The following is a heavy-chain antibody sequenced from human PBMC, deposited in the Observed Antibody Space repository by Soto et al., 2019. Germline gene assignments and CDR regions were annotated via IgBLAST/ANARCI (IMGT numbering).Heavy chain of an antibody. J-gene: IGHJ4*02. D-gene: IGHD3-22*01. V-gene: IGHV3-15*01. Sequence: EVQLVESGGGLVKPGGSLRLSCAASGSTFINAWMSWVRQAPGKGLEWVGRIKSETSGGTTDYAAPVKGRFTISRDDSKNTLYLQMNSLKTEDTAVYYCSTDYYDSSAFDYWGQGTLVSVSS. CDR1: GSTFINAW. CDR2: IKSETSGGTT. CDR3: STDYYDSSAFDY.